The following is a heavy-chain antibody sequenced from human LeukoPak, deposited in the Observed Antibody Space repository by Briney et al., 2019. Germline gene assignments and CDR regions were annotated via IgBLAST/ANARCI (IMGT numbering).Heavy chain of an antibody. V-gene: IGHV3-23*01. D-gene: IGHD6-13*01. CDR2: ITNDGGT. CDR1: GFTFSNFA. Sequence: PGGSLRLSCGASGFTFSNFAMSWVRQAPGKGLEWVSGITNDGGTYYADSVKGRFTISRDNSQNTLYVQMNSLRAEDTAVYYCAKDPRKQQLAYNWFDPWGQGTLVTVSS. J-gene: IGHJ5*02. CDR3: AKDPRKQQLAYNWFDP.